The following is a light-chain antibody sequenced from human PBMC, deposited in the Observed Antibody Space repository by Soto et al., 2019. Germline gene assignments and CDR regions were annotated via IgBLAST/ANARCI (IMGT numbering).Light chain of an antibody. CDR1: QSISSY. CDR3: QQSYSTPPYT. V-gene: IGKV1-39*01. Sequence: DIQMTQSPSSLSASVGDRVTITCRASQSISSYLNWYQQKPGKAPKLLIYAASSLQSGVPSRFSGSRSRPHFTLTISSLQPEDFATHYCQQSYSTPPYTFGQGTKLEIK. CDR2: AAS. J-gene: IGKJ2*01.